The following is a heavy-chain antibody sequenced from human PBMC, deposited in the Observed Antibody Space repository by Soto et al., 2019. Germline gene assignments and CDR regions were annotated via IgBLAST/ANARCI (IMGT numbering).Heavy chain of an antibody. V-gene: IGHV1-69*13. Sequence: ASVKVSCKAAGGTRSSFGISWVRQVPGQGLEWMGSIIPLYGTTNYAQRFRDRVAFIADDSTNMSYMELMSLRSDDTAIYYCARDIPTYYDSSFVGSDPWGQGVLVTVSS. CDR3: ARDIPTYYDSSFVGSDP. J-gene: IGHJ5*02. D-gene: IGHD3-16*01. CDR2: IIPLYGTT. CDR1: GGTRSSFG.